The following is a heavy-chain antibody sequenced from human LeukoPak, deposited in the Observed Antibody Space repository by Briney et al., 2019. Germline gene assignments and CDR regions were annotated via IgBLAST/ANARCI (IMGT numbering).Heavy chain of an antibody. D-gene: IGHD6-19*01. Sequence: ASVKVPCRASGYTFTGYYMFWLRQAPGQGLEWMGRINPNSGGTNYAQKFQGRVTMTRDTSITTAYMELSSLRSDDTAVYYCARDLPSPGISVADDYWGQGTLVTVSS. J-gene: IGHJ4*02. CDR2: INPNSGGT. V-gene: IGHV1-2*06. CDR3: ARDLPSPGISVADDY. CDR1: GYTFTGYY.